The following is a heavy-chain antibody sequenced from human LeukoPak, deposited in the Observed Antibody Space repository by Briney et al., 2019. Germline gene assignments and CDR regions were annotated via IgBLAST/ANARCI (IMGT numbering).Heavy chain of an antibody. J-gene: IGHJ4*02. Sequence: GGSLRLSCAASGFTFSHYYMSWVRQAPGKGLEWVANIKQDGSEQFYLDSVKGRFTISRDNAKNALYLQMHSLRVEDTAVYYCARSDYDYVWGSPPHYWGQGTLVTVSS. CDR2: IKQDGSEQ. V-gene: IGHV3-7*01. CDR1: GFTFSHYY. CDR3: ARSDYDYVWGSPPHY. D-gene: IGHD3-16*01.